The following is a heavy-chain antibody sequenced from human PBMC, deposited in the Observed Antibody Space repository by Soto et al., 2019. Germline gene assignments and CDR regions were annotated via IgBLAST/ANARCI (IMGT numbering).Heavy chain of an antibody. V-gene: IGHV3-20*04. CDR3: ARDHIAAAGFYYYYYGMDV. CDR1: GFTFDDYG. Sequence: PGGSLRLSCAASGFTFDDYGMSWVRQAPGKGLEWVSGINWNGGSTGYADSVKGRFTISRDNAKNSLYLQMNSLRAEDTALYYCARDHIAAAGFYYYYYGMDVWGQGTTVTASS. CDR2: INWNGGST. J-gene: IGHJ6*02. D-gene: IGHD6-13*01.